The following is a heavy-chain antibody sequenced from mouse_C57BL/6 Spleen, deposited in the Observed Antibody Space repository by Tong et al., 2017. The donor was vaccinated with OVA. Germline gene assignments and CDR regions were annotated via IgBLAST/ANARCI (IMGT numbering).Heavy chain of an antibody. CDR3: AAGTWFAY. Sequence: VQLQESGAELVRPGTSVKISCKASGYSFTSYYIHWVKQRPGQGLEWIGWIYPGSGNTKYNEKFKGKATLTADTSSSTAYMQLSSLTSEDSAVYYCAAGTWFAYWGQGTLVTVSA. CDR1: GYSFTSYY. CDR2: IYPGSGNT. J-gene: IGHJ3*01. V-gene: IGHV1-66*01. D-gene: IGHD4-1*01.